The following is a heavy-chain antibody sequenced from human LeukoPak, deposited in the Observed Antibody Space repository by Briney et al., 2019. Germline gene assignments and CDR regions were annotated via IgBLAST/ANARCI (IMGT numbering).Heavy chain of an antibody. V-gene: IGHV3-23*01. CDR2: ISISGGST. Sequence: PGGSLRLSCAASGFTFSSYAMTWVRQAPGKGLQWVSTISISGGSTYYADSVKGRFTISRDNSKNTLYLQMYSLRAEDTAVYYCAKVGGAVDYWGQGTLVTVSS. D-gene: IGHD1-26*01. CDR3: AKVGGAVDY. CDR1: GFTFSSYA. J-gene: IGHJ4*02.